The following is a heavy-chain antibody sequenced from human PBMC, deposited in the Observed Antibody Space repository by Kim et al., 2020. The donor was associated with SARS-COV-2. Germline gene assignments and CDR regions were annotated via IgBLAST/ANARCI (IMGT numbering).Heavy chain of an antibody. D-gene: IGHD6-13*01. CDR2: ITGSGGST. J-gene: IGHJ6*02. V-gene: IGHV3-23*01. Sequence: GGSLRLSCAASGFTFRPFAMSWVRQAPGKGLEWVSAITGSGGSTFYADSVKGRFTISRDNSKNTLYLQLKSLRAEDTALYYCAKMKGRQPTNYGMDVWGQGTTVTVSS. CDR1: GFTFRPFA. CDR3: AKMKGRQPTNYGMDV.